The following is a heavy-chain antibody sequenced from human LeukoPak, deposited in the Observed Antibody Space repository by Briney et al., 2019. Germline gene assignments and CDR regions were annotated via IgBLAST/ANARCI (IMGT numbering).Heavy chain of an antibody. J-gene: IGHJ4*02. V-gene: IGHV3-30*18. CDR1: GFTFSDFG. Sequence: GRSLRLSCAASGFTFSDFGMHWVRQAPGKGLEWVAVISDDGNNNYYADSVKGRFTISRDNSKNTLYLQMNSLRAGDTAVYYCAKLNPWNYYDRRGYGYYFDYWGQGTLVTVSS. D-gene: IGHD3-22*01. CDR2: ISDDGNNN. CDR3: AKLNPWNYYDRRGYGYYFDY.